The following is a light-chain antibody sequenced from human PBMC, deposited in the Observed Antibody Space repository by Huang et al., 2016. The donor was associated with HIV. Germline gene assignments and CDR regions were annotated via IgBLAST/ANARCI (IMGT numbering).Light chain of an antibody. CDR1: QSLLYSSNNKNY. Sequence: DIVMTQSPDSLAVSLGERATINCKSSQSLLYSSNNKNYLAWYQQKPGQPPKLLIDCASTREAGVPDRFSGSGSETDFTLTISSLQAEDVAVYYCHQYYATGTFGQGTKVEI. CDR2: CAS. J-gene: IGKJ1*01. CDR3: HQYYATGT. V-gene: IGKV4-1*01.